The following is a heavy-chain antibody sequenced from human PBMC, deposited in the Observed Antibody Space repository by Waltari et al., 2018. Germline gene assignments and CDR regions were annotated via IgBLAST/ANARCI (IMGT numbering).Heavy chain of an antibody. D-gene: IGHD1-26*01. CDR2: IRGSGGST. CDR1: GFTFSRYA. Sequence: EVQLVESGEGLVQPGGSLRLSCAASGFTFSRYAMSWVRQAPGKGREWVEAIRGSGGSTYYAGSVKVRFTISRDNSKNTLYLQMNSLRAEDTAVYYCAKFSGSLGSYWGQGTLVTVSS. J-gene: IGHJ4*02. V-gene: IGHV3-23*04. CDR3: AKFSGSLGSY.